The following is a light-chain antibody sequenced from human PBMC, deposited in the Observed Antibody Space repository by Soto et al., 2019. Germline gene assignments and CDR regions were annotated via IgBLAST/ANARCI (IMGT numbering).Light chain of an antibody. CDR2: EDT. CDR3: SSFAGSGTLVV. Sequence: QSVLTQPASVSGSPGQSITISGTGTKTDIGNYNLVSWYQRHPDKAPKLIIYEDTKRPSGISNRFSASKSGTTASLTISGLHAEDGADYHCSSFAGSGTLVVFGGGTKVTVL. V-gene: IGLV2-23*01. J-gene: IGLJ2*01. CDR1: KTDIGNYNL.